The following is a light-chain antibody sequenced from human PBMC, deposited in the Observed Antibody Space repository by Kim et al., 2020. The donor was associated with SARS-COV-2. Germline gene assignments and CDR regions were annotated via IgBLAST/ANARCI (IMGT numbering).Light chain of an antibody. CDR1: QDLSTW. CDR2: AAS. CDR3: LQYNDYPIT. J-gene: IGKJ5*01. V-gene: IGKV1D-16*01. Sequence: DIQMTQSPSSLSASLGDRVTITCRASQDLSTWVAWFQQKPGKAPQCLIYAASTLQSGVPSRFSGSGSGTHFSLTISSLQPEDFATYYCLQYNDYPITFGQGTRLEIK.